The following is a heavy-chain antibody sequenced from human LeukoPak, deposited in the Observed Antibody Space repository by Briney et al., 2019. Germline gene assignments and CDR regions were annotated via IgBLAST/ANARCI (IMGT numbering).Heavy chain of an antibody. CDR1: GFTSSSYA. CDR2: ISYDGSNK. J-gene: IGHJ4*02. Sequence: GRSLRLSCAASGFTSSSYAMHWVRQAPGKGLEWVAVISYDGSNKYYADSVKGRFTISRDNSKNTLYLQMNSLRAEDTAVYYCAREGYYGSGSYPSFDYWGQGTLVTVSS. V-gene: IGHV3-30-3*01. D-gene: IGHD3-10*01. CDR3: AREGYYGSGSYPSFDY.